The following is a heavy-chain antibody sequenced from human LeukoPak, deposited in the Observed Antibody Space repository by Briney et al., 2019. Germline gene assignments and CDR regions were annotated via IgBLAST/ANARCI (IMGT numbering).Heavy chain of an antibody. V-gene: IGHV1-46*01. CDR3: ARASGYDYVWGSYSDY. CDR2: INPSGGST. D-gene: IGHD3-16*01. J-gene: IGHJ4*02. Sequence: GASVKVSCKASGYTFTSYYMHWVRQAPGQGLEWMGIINPSGGSTTYAQKFQGRVTMTRDTSTSKVYIELSSLRSEDTAVYYCARASGYDYVWGSYSDYWGEGTLVTVPS. CDR1: GYTFTSYY.